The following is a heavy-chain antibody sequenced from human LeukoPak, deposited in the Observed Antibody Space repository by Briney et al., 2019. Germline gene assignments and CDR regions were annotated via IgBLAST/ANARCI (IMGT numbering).Heavy chain of an antibody. D-gene: IGHD3-16*01. CDR3: AKGGGPFGGVLDY. CDR2: ISGSGGST. CDR1: GFTFSSYA. J-gene: IGHJ4*02. V-gene: IGHV3-23*01. Sequence: GGSLRLSCAASGFTFSSYAMSWVRQAPGKGLEWVSAISGSGGSTYYADSVKGRFTISRDNSKNTLYLQMNSLRAEDTAVYYGAKGGGPFGGVLDYWGQGTLVTVSS.